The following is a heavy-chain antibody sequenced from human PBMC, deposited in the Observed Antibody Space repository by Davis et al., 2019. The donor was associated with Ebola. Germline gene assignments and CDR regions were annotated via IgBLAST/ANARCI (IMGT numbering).Heavy chain of an antibody. V-gene: IGHV1-69*05. CDR3: ASIAAAFANWFDP. CDR1: AGTFSSYA. CDR2: TIPIFGTA. D-gene: IGHD6-13*01. J-gene: IGHJ5*02. Sequence: SVKVSCKASAGTFSSYAISWVPQAPGQGLEWMGGTIPIFGTANYAQKLQGRVTMTTDTSTSTAYMELRSLRSDDTAVYYCASIAAAFANWFDPWGQGTLVTVSS.